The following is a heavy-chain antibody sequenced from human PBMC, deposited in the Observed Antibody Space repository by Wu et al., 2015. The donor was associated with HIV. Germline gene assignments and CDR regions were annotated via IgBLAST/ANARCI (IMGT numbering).Heavy chain of an antibody. Sequence: QVQLVQSGAEVKKPGSSVKVSCKASGGTFSSYAISWVRQAPGQGLEWMGRIIPIFGTANYAQKFQGRVTITADESTSTAYMELSSLRSEDTAVYYCARGSVGADISGLDYYYYGMDVWGQGTTGHRLL. V-gene: IGHV1-69*13. D-gene: IGHD3-22*01. CDR3: ARGSVGADISGLDYYYYGMDV. CDR2: IIPIFGTA. CDR1: GGTFSSYA. J-gene: IGHJ6*02.